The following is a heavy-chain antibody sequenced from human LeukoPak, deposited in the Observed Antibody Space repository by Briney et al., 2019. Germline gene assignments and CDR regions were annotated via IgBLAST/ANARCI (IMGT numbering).Heavy chain of an antibody. CDR1: GFTFSSYA. CDR3: AKAILAATKGRDYYYYYGMDV. V-gene: IGHV3-23*01. CDR2: ISGSGGST. Sequence: GGSLRLSCAAPGFTFSSYAMSWVRQAPGKGLEWVSAISGSGGSTYYADSVKGLFTISRDNSKNTLYLQMNSLRAEDTAVYYCAKAILAATKGRDYYYYYGMDVWGQGTTVTVSS. D-gene: IGHD1-26*01. J-gene: IGHJ6*02.